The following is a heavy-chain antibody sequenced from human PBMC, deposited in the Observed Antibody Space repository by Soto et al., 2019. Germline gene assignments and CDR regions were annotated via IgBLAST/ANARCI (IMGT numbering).Heavy chain of an antibody. CDR2: FSPDGGRT. Sequence: QVQLVQSGAEVKKPGASVKVSCKASGYTFTTYYMHWVRQAPGQGLEWMGIFSPDGGRTIYAQKFQGRVTMTRDTSTSTVYMELSSLRSEDTAVYYCATRDPGHYWGQGTLVTVSS. CDR3: ATRDPGHY. J-gene: IGHJ4*02. CDR1: GYTFTTYY. V-gene: IGHV1-46*01.